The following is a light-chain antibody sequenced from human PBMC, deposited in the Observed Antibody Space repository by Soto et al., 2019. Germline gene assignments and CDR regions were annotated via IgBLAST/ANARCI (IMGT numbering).Light chain of an antibody. V-gene: IGLV2-14*01. CDR3: SSYTSSSTFNYV. J-gene: IGLJ1*01. Sequence: QSGLTQPASVSGTPGQSITISCTGTSSDVGGYNYVSWYQQHPGKAPKLMIYEVSNRPSGVSNRFSGPKSGNTASLTISGLQAEDEADYYCSSYTSSSTFNYVFGTGTKVTVL. CDR2: EVS. CDR1: SSDVGGYNY.